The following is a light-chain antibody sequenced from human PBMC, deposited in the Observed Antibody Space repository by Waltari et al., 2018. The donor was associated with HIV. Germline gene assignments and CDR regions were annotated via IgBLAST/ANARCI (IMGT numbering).Light chain of an antibody. V-gene: IGLV1-47*01. Sequence: QSVLTQPPSASGTPGPKVTISCSGGTANIGANFVFWFQQFPGTAPKRLIYRDNRRHSGVPARFSGSKSGTSASLSISGLRSDDEAHYFCAVLDDTLGGGVFGGGTKLTVL. CDR2: RDN. CDR1: TANIGANF. CDR3: AVLDDTLGGGV. J-gene: IGLJ2*01.